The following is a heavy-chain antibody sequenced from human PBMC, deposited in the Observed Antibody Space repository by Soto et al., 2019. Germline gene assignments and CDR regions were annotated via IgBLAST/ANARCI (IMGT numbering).Heavy chain of an antibody. D-gene: IGHD5-12*01. CDR3: AKDAVSRDGVWLSHD. J-gene: IGHJ6*02. Sequence: GGSLRLCCAACGFRFSDYAMIWVRQAPRKGLEWVSGLYGSGGGIHYADSVKGRFTISRDNYANSVYLQMNSLRVEDTAVYYCAKDAVSRDGVWLSHDWGQGTAVTVS. CDR1: GFRFSDYA. CDR2: LYGSGGGI. V-gene: IGHV3-23*01.